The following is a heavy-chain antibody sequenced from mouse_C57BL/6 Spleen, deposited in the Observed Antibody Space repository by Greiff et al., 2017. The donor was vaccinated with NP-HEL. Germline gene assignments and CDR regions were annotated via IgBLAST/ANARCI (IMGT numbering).Heavy chain of an antibody. CDR3: AREDYYGSSGAY. CDR2: INPNNGGT. V-gene: IGHV1-22*01. Sequence: VQLQQSGPELVKPGASVKMSCKASGYTFTDYNMHWVKQSHGKSLEWIGYINPNNGGTSYNQKFKGKATLTVNKSSSTAYMELRSLTSEDSAVYYCAREDYYGSSGAYWGQGTLVTVSA. D-gene: IGHD1-1*01. J-gene: IGHJ3*01. CDR1: GYTFTDYN.